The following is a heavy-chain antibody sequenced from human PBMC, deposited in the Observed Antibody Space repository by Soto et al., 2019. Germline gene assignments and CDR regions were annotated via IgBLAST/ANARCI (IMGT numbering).Heavy chain of an antibody. CDR3: AREGCSGGSCYLRSRTRPTEIDY. V-gene: IGHV4-31*03. J-gene: IGHJ4*02. Sequence: QVQLQESGPGLVKPSQTLSLTCTVSGGSISSGGYYWSWIRQHPGQGLEWIGYIYYSGSTYYNPSLKSRVTVSVDTSKNQFSLKLSSVTAADTAVYYCAREGCSGGSCYLRSRTRPTEIDYWGQGTLVTVSS. D-gene: IGHD2-15*01. CDR1: GGSISSGGYY. CDR2: IYYSGST.